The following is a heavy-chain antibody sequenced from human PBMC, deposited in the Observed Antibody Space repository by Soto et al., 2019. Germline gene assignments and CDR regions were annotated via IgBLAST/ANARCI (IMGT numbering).Heavy chain of an antibody. CDR2: ISYDGSNK. V-gene: IGHV3-30*18. D-gene: IGHD6-6*01. J-gene: IGHJ6*02. CDR1: GFTFSSYG. CDR3: AQESIAARVSGFYYYGMDV. Sequence: QVQLVESGGGVVQPGRSLRLSCAASGFTFSSYGMHWVRQAPGKGLEWVAVISYDGSNKYYADSVKGRFTISRDNSKNTLYLQMNSLRAEDTAVYYCAQESIAARVSGFYYYGMDVWGQGTTVTVSS.